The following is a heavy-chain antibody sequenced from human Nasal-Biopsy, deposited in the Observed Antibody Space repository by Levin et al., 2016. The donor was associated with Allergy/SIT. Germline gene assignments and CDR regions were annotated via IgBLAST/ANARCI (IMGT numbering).Heavy chain of an antibody. CDR3: VKGDSGSYSTPDAFDV. CDR1: GFRFDDYA. J-gene: IGHJ3*01. CDR2: FSWNSDSGIT. Sequence: GGSLRLSCAASGFRFDDYAMHWVRQPPGKGLEWVAGFSWNSDSGITGYADSVKGRFTISRDNAKNSLFLQMHSLRPEDTALYYCVKGDSGSYSTPDAFDVWGPGTLVTVSS. D-gene: IGHD1-26*01. V-gene: IGHV3-9*01.